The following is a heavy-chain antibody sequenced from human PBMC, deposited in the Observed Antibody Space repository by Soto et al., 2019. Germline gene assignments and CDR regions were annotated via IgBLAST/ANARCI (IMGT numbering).Heavy chain of an antibody. D-gene: IGHD3-22*01. V-gene: IGHV1-18*01. J-gene: IGHJ5*02. Sequence: ASVKVSCKASGGTFSNYTISWVRQAPGQGLEWMGWISAYNGNTNYAQKLQGRVTMTTDTSTSTAYMELRSLRSDDTAVYYCARDLEGYYYDSSGYPWFDPWGQGTLVTVSS. CDR1: GGTFSNYT. CDR2: ISAYNGNT. CDR3: ARDLEGYYYDSSGYPWFDP.